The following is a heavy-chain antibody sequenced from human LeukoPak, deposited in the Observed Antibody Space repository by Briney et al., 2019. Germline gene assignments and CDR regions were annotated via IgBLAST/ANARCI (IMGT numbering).Heavy chain of an antibody. D-gene: IGHD3-22*01. CDR2: ISSSGTTT. Sequence: GGSLRLSCAVSGFTFTGHEMIWVRQAPGKGLEWVSYISSSGTTTYYTDSVKGRFTISRDNAKNSLYLQMNSLRAEDTAVYYCARDGAPYYYDSSGYPLDYWGQGTLVTVSS. CDR3: ARDGAPYYYDSSGYPLDY. J-gene: IGHJ4*02. CDR1: GFTFTGHE. V-gene: IGHV3-48*03.